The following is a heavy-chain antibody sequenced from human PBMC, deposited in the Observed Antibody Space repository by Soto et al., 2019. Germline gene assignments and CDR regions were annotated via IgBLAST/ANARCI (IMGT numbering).Heavy chain of an antibody. CDR2: IIPMFPTA. V-gene: IGHV1-69*13. CDR1: GGTLSNHP. D-gene: IGHD2-21*02. Sequence: SVKVSCKASGGTLSNHPISWVRQAPGQGLEWVGGIIPMFPTADYAQRFQGRVTITAGDATTTVYMELSGLRFEVTAMYYCARDDATYCGGDCYRYFYYGMDVWGQGTTVTVSS. CDR3: ARDDATYCGGDCYRYFYYGMDV. J-gene: IGHJ6*02.